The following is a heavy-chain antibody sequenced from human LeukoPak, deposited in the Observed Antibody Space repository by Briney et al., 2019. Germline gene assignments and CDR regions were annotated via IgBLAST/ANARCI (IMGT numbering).Heavy chain of an antibody. CDR1: GFTFSPYS. J-gene: IGHJ5*02. V-gene: IGHV3-23*01. D-gene: IGHD3-22*01. Sequence: PGGSLRLSCAAASGFTFSPYSMTWVRQGPGKELEWVSTISGNGANTYYGDSVKGRFTISRDNSKNTLYLQMNSLRVDDTAVYYCAKGGVVNWFDPWGQGTLVTVSS. CDR3: AKGGVVNWFDP. CDR2: ISGNGANT.